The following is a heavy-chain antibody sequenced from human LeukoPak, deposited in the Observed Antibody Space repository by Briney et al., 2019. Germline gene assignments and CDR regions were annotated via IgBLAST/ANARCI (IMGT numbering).Heavy chain of an antibody. CDR1: GFTFSDYW. CDR2: IKQDGSEK. V-gene: IGHV3-7*01. Sequence: PWGSLRLSCAASGFTFSDYWMTWVRQAPGKGLEWVANIKQDGSEKDYVDSVKGRSTISRDNTNNSLYLQMDSLRVEDTAMYYCARKGGYSSGYYYWGQGTLVTVSS. CDR3: ARKGGYSSGYYY. J-gene: IGHJ4*02. D-gene: IGHD3-22*01.